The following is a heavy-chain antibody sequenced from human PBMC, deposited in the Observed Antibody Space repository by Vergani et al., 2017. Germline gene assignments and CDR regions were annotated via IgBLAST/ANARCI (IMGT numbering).Heavy chain of an antibody. D-gene: IGHD1-26*01. V-gene: IGHV4-34*01. Sequence: QVQLQQWGAGLLKPSETLSLTCAVYGGSFSGYYWSWTRQPPGKGLEWIGEINHSGSTNYNPSLKSRVTISVDTSKNQFSLKLSSVTAADTAVYYCARAPATTLLDYWGQGTLVTVSS. CDR3: ARAPATTLLDY. CDR2: INHSGST. CDR1: GGSFSGYY. J-gene: IGHJ4*02.